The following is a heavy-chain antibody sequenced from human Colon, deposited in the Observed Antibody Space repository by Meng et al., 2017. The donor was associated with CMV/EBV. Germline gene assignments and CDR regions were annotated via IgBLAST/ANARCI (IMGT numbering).Heavy chain of an antibody. J-gene: IGHJ6*02. CDR2: ISTSGSTT. Sequence: GESLKISCAASGFPFSNYEMNWVRQAPGKGLEWLSFISTSGSTTYYAESVKGRFSVSRDNAKNSLSLQMNSLTAEDTAVYYCARGQCTGSSCYLTFCYYAMDVWGQGTTVTVSS. CDR1: GFPFSNYE. D-gene: IGHD2-15*01. CDR3: ARGQCTGSSCYLTFCYYAMDV. V-gene: IGHV3-48*03.